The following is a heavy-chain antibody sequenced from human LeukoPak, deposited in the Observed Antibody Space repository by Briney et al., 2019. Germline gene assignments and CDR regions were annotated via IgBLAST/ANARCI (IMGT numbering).Heavy chain of an antibody. Sequence: GGSLRLSCAASGFTSSDYSMNWVRHAPGKGLEWVSYISSSSSTVYYGHSVKGRFTITRDNAKDAQYLQMNGLRAEDTAVYYCARGRFCSSTICYFDDWGQGTRVTVA. CDR3: ARGRFCSSTICYFDD. J-gene: IGHJ4*02. CDR1: GFTSSDYS. D-gene: IGHD2-2*01. CDR2: ISSSSSTV. V-gene: IGHV3-48*01.